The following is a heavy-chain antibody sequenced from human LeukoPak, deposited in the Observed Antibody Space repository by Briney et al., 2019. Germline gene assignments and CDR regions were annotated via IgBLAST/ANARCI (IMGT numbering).Heavy chain of an antibody. V-gene: IGHV3-23*01. J-gene: IGHJ5*02. CDR2: ISSSGGST. CDR3: AKDGPTAIPSWFDP. D-gene: IGHD2-21*02. CDR1: GFNFTNYA. Sequence: PGGSLRRSCAASGFNFTNYAMNWVRQAPGRGLEWVSLISSSGGSTYYAGSVKGRFTISRDNSKSTLYLQMNSLRAEDTAIYYCAKDGPTAIPSWFDPWGQGTLVTVSS.